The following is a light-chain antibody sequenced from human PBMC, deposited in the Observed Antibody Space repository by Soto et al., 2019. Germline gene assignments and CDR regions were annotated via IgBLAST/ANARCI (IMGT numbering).Light chain of an antibody. Sequence: QSALTQPASVSGSPGQSITISCTGTSSDVGSYNLVSWYQQHPGKAPKLMIYEGSKRPSGVSNRFSGSKSGNTASLTISGLQADEADYYCCSYAGSSTFYVFGTGTKVTVL. CDR3: CSYAGSSTFYV. CDR2: EGS. V-gene: IGLV2-23*03. J-gene: IGLJ1*01. CDR1: SSDVGSYNL.